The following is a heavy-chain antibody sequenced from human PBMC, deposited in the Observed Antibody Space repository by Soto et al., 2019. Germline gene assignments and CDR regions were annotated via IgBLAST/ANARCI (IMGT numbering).Heavy chain of an antibody. D-gene: IGHD7-27*01. CDR3: ARGWGRIFDY. V-gene: IGHV4-34*01. J-gene: IGHJ4*02. CDR1: GGSFSGYY. CDR2: INHSGST. Sequence: QVQLQQWGAGLLTPSETLSLTCAVYGGSFSGYYWNWIRQPPGKGLEWIGEINHSGSTNYNPSLKSRVTISVDTSKNQFSLKLSSVTAADTAVYYCARGWGRIFDYWGQGTLVTVSS.